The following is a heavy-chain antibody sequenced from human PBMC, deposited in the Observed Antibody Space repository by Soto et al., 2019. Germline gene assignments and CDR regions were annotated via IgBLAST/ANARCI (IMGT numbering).Heavy chain of an antibody. D-gene: IGHD3-9*01. CDR2: SFSSGGT. J-gene: IGHJ4*02. V-gene: IGHV3-23*05. CDR1: GFTLDKYA. CDR3: ARDREPDGIWTFDS. Sequence: PGGSLRLSCAAFGFTLDKYAMGWVRQAPGKGLKWVAESFSSGGTQYADSVKGRFTISIDNSRNRVFLQMNGLRVEDTALYYCARDREPDGIWTFDSWGQGALVTVSS.